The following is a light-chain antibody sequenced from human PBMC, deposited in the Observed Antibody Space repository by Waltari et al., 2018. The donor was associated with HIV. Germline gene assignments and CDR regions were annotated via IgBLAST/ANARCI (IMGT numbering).Light chain of an antibody. CDR2: DTF. CDR1: TGPVTSGHH. Sequence: QAVVTQEPSLTVSPGGTVTLTCGSSTGPVTSGHHPYWFQQKSGQAPRTLIYDTFSKHSWTPARFSGSLLGGKAALTLSGAQPEDEADYFGLLSFAGARPVVFGGGTKLTVL. V-gene: IGLV7-46*01. CDR3: LLSFAGARPVV. J-gene: IGLJ2*01.